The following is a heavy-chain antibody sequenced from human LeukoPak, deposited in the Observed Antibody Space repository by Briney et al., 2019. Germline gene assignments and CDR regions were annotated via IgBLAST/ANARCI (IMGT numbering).Heavy chain of an antibody. D-gene: IGHD2-8*01. CDR2: TRNKANSYTT. CDR1: GFTFSDHY. J-gene: IGHJ4*02. CDR3: ANMLD. V-gene: IGHV3-72*01. Sequence: PGGSLRLSCAASGFTFSDHYMDWVRQAPGKGLEWVGRTRNKANSYTTEYAASVKGRFTISRDDSKNSLYLQMNSLKTEGAAVYYCANMLDWGQGTLVTVSS.